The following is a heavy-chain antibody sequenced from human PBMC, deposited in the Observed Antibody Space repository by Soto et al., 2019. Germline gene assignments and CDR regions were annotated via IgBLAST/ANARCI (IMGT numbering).Heavy chain of an antibody. Sequence: QLQLQESGPGLVKPSETLSLTCTVSGGSISSSSYYWGWIRQPPGKGLEWIGSIYYSGSTYYNPSLESRVTISVDTSKNQFSLKLSSVTAADTAVYYCASHSLLCLDAFDIWGEGTMVTVSS. V-gene: IGHV4-39*01. CDR1: GGSISSSSYY. CDR3: ASHSLLCLDAFDI. D-gene: IGHD3-10*01. CDR2: IYYSGST. J-gene: IGHJ3*02.